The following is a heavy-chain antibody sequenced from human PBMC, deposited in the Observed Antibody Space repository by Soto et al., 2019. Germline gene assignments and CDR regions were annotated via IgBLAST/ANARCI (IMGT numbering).Heavy chain of an antibody. Sequence: EVQLVESGGGLVQPGGSLRLSCAASGFTFSSYWMSWVRQAPGKGLEWVANIKQDGSEKYYVDSVKGRFTISRDNAKNSLYLQMNSLRAEDTAVYYCARDYRAWQWPAGSLVQHWGQGTLVTVSS. CDR1: GFTFSSYW. CDR3: ARDYRAWQWPAGSLVQH. J-gene: IGHJ1*01. CDR2: IKQDGSEK. D-gene: IGHD6-19*01. V-gene: IGHV3-7*05.